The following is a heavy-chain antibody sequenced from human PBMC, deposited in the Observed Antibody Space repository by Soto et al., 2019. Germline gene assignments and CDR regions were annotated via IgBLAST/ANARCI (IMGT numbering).Heavy chain of an antibody. J-gene: IGHJ6*02. V-gene: IGHV3-13*01. Sequence: GGSLRLSCAASGFTFSSYDMHWVRQATGKGLEWVSAIGTAGDTYYPGSVKGRFTISIENAKNSLYLQMNSLRAGDTAVYYCARGASGSYPYYYHGMDVWGQGTTVTVSS. CDR1: GFTFSSYD. CDR3: ARGASGSYPYYYHGMDV. CDR2: IGTAGDT. D-gene: IGHD1-26*01.